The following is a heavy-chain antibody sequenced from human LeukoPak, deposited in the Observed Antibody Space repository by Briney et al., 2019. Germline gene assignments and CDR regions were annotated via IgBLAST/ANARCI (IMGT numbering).Heavy chain of an antibody. CDR1: EFTFSDYW. V-gene: IGHV3-23*01. Sequence: PGGSLRLSCAASEFTFSDYWMSWVRQAPGKGLEWVSAISGSGGSTYYADSVKGRFTISRDNSKNTLYLQMNSLRAEDTAVYYCAKDLTMVRGVPFDYWGQGTLVTVSS. D-gene: IGHD3-10*01. J-gene: IGHJ4*02. CDR3: AKDLTMVRGVPFDY. CDR2: ISGSGGST.